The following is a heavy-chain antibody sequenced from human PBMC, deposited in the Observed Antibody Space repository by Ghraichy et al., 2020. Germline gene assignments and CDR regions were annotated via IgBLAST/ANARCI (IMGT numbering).Heavy chain of an antibody. J-gene: IGHJ2*01. Sequence: ETLSLTCAASGFNFSFYSMSWVRQAPGKGLEWVSSISSASSHIYYADSMKGRFTISRDNAKNSLYLHRSSLRADDTAVYYCARTPSGDLSLWYFDLWGRGTLVTVSA. CDR2: ISSASSHI. CDR3: ARTPSGDLSLWYFDL. D-gene: IGHD1-1*01. CDR1: GFNFSFYS. V-gene: IGHV3-21*06.